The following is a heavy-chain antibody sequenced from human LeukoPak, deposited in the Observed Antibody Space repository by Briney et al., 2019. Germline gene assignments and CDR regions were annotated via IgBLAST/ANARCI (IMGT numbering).Heavy chain of an antibody. CDR2: INSDGSTT. V-gene: IGHV3-74*01. Sequence: GGSLRLSCVASGFTFSSYWMHWVRQAPGEGLVWVSRINSDGSTTTYADSVKGRFTISRDNAKNTLYLQMNSLRVEDTAVYYCARSTTHPHYNYMDVWGKGTTVTLSS. D-gene: IGHD4-17*01. CDR3: ARSTTHPHYNYMDV. J-gene: IGHJ6*03. CDR1: GFTFSSYW.